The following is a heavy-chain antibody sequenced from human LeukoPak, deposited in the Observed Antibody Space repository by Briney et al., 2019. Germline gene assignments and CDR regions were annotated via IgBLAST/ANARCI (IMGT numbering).Heavy chain of an antibody. J-gene: IGHJ5*02. CDR2: INPNSGGT. CDR1: GYTFTGYY. D-gene: IGHD6-13*01. Sequence: GASVKVSFKASGYTFTGYYMHWVRQAPGQGLEWMGWINPNSGGTNYAQKFQGRVTMTRDTSISTAYMELSRLRSDDTAVYYCARDSWQQLVTGEVWFDPWGQGTLVTVSS. CDR3: ARDSWQQLVTGEVWFDP. V-gene: IGHV1-2*02.